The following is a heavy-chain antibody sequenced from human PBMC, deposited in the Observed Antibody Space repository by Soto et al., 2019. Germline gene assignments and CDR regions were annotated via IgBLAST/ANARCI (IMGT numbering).Heavy chain of an antibody. J-gene: IGHJ4*02. V-gene: IGHV3-23*01. CDR1: GFTFSSYA. CDR3: AKSPYYDSCSGYGPGARSCYFDY. D-gene: IGHD3-3*01. Sequence: GGSLRLSCAASGFTFSSYAMSWVRQAPGKGLEWVSAISGSGGSTYYADSVKGRFTISRDNSKNTLYLQMNSLRAEDTAVYYCAKSPYYDSCSGYGPGARSCYFDYWGQGPLVTVSS. CDR2: ISGSGGST.